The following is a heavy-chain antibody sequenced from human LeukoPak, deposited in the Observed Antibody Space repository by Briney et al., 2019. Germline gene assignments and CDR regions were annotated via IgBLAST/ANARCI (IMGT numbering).Heavy chain of an antibody. J-gene: IGHJ4*02. V-gene: IGHV5-51*01. CDR1: GYSFTSYW. CDR2: IYPGDSDT. Sequence: GESLKISCKGSGYSFTSYWIGWVRQMPGKGLEWMGIIYPGDSDTRYSPSFQDQVTISADKSISTAYLQWSSLKASDTAMYYCARLPTYYGSGSYGDYWGQGTLVTVSS. CDR3: ARLPTYYGSGSYGDY. D-gene: IGHD3-10*01.